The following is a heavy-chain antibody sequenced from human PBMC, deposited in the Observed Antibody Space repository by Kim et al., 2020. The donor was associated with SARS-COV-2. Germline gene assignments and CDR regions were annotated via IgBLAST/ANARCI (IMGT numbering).Heavy chain of an antibody. Sequence: ASVKVSCKASGYTFTTYAIHWVRQAPGQRLEWMGWINNAGNGNSKYSQKFQGRVTITRDTSANTAYMELRRLKSEDTAVYYCARLRHYDFWSCSSSYNY. V-gene: IGHV1-3*01. CDR2: INNAGNGNS. CDR1: GYTFTTYA. J-gene: IGHJ6*01. CDR3: ARLRHYDFWSCSSSYNY. D-gene: IGHD3-3*01.